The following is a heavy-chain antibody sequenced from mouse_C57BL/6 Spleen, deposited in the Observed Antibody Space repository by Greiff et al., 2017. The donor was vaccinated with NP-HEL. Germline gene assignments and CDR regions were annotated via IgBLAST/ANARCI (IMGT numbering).Heavy chain of an antibody. CDR2: INPSTGGT. J-gene: IGHJ3*01. D-gene: IGHD1-1*01. Sequence: VQLQQSGPELVKPGASVKISCKASGYSFTSYYMHWVKQSSEKSLEWIGEINPSTGGTSYNQKFKGKATLTVDKSSSTAYMQLKSLTSEDSAVYYCARDYGSVFAYWGQGTLVTVSA. CDR3: ARDYGSVFAY. CDR1: GYSFTSYY. V-gene: IGHV1-43*01.